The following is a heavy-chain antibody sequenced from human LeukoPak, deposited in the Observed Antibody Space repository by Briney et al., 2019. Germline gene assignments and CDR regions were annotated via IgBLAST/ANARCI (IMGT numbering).Heavy chain of an antibody. CDR3: ARNYASGSYTHFDY. Sequence: GGSLRLSCAASGFTFSSYAMSWVRQAPGKGLEWVSAISGSGGSTYYADSVKGRFTISRDNSKNSLSLQMNSLRAEDTAVYYCARNYASGSYTHFDYWGQGTLVTVSS. CDR1: GFTFSSYA. D-gene: IGHD3-10*01. J-gene: IGHJ4*02. CDR2: ISGSGGST. V-gene: IGHV3-23*01.